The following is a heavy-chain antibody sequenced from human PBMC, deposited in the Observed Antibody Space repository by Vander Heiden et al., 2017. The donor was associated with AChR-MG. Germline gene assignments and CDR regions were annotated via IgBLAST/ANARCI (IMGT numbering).Heavy chain of an antibody. CDR3: SATRWVHDFDY. D-gene: IGHD1-1*01. J-gene: IGHJ4*02. Sequence: QVQLVQSGAEVKKPGASVKVSCKVSGFTPTELPMTWVRQAPGKGLEWMGRFDPEDGETIYAPKFQGRVIMTEDTSTDTAYMELSSLRSEDTAVYYCSATRWVHDFDYWGQGTLVTVSS. CDR1: GFTPTELP. V-gene: IGHV1-24*01. CDR2: FDPEDGET.